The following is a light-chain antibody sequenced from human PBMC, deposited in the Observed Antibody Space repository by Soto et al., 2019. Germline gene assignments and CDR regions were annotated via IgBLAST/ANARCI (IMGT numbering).Light chain of an antibody. J-gene: IGKJ4*01. CDR2: GVS. Sequence: EIVMTPSPATLSVSAGERATLXXSASHRVSSYLAWYQQRPGQAPRVXIYGVSTRANGVPARFSGSGAGTEFTLTISSLQSEDFAVYYCQKYNEWPLTFGGGTKVDI. V-gene: IGKV3-15*01. CDR3: QKYNEWPLT. CDR1: HRVSSY.